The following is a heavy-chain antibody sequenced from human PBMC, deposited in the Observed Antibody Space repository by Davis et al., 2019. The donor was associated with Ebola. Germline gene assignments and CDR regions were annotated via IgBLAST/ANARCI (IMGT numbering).Heavy chain of an antibody. Sequence: HTGGSLRLSCAASGFTFSSYWMHWVRQAPGKGLVWVSRIKTDGSYTNYADSVKGRFAIFRDNAKNTLYLQMNSLRAEDTGIYYCASGRMMIQAIPTYWGLGTVVTVSS. J-gene: IGHJ4*02. CDR2: IKTDGSYT. CDR3: ASGRMMIQAIPTY. CDR1: GFTFSSYW. V-gene: IGHV3-74*01. D-gene: IGHD3-16*01.